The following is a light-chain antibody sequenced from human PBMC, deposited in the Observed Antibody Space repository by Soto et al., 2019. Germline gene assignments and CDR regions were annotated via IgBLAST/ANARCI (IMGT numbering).Light chain of an antibody. CDR3: QAWDTSGVV. V-gene: IGLV3-1*01. CDR2: QDS. CDR1: KLGDKF. J-gene: IGLJ2*01. Sequence: SYELTQPPSVSVSPGQTASITCSGDKLGDKFACWYQQKPGQSPVLVIYQDSKRPSGIPERFSGSNSGNTATLTISGTRAMDEADYYCQAWDTSGVVFGGGTKVTVL.